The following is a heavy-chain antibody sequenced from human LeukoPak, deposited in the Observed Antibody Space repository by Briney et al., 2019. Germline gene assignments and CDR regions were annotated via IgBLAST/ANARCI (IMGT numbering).Heavy chain of an antibody. CDR1: GFTFSSYA. CDR3: AKVSRRGYCSSTSCFHEYFQH. CDR2: ISGSGGST. D-gene: IGHD2-2*01. J-gene: IGHJ1*01. Sequence: PGGSLRLSCAASGFTFSSYAMSRVRQAPGKGLEWVSAISGSGGSTYYADSVKGRFTISRDNSKNTLYLQMNSLRAEDTAVYYCAKVSRRGYCSSTSCFHEYFQHWGQGTLVTVSS. V-gene: IGHV3-23*01.